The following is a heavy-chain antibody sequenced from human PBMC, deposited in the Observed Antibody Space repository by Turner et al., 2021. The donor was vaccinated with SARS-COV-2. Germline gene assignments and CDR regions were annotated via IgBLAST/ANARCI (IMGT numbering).Heavy chain of an antibody. V-gene: IGHV4-39*01. CDR2: SVYGVSY. Sequence: LQLHELGTGPVTPSASRVLTRTVPGGSIRSSSNYRGWIRQRAGKGLGWVGGSVYGVSYDDSKNYKGRVTKCVVTITSQISMNLRSVKVTDTAVYYWARLVGTLHYCYGMDDWGQGTTVTVSS. CDR3: ARLVGTLHYCYGMDD. CDR1: GGSIRSSSNY. J-gene: IGHJ6*02. D-gene: IGHD2-8*02.